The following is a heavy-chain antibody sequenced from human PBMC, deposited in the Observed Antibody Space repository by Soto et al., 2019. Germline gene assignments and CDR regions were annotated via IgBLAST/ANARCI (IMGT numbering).Heavy chain of an antibody. Sequence: PSETLSLTCTVSGGSISSSSYYWGWIRQPPGKGLEWIGSIYYSGSTYYNPSLKSRVTISVDTSKNQFSLKLSSVTAADTAVYYCARSYLWFGELPQYWFDPWGQGTLVTVSS. CDR1: GGSISSSSYY. D-gene: IGHD3-10*01. CDR2: IYYSGST. CDR3: ARSYLWFGELPQYWFDP. V-gene: IGHV4-39*01. J-gene: IGHJ5*02.